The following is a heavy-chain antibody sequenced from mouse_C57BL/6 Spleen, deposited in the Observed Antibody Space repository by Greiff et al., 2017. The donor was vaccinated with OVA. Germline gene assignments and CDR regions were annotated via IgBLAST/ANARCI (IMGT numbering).Heavy chain of an antibody. Sequence: DVKLQESGPGLVKPSQSLSLTCSVTGYSITSGYYWNWIRQFPGNKLEWMGYISYDGSNNYNPSLKNRISITRDTSKNQFFLKLNSVTTEDTATYYCARAPDGGLYYYAMDYWGQGTSVTVSS. J-gene: IGHJ4*01. CDR2: ISYDGSN. D-gene: IGHD6-1*01. CDR3: ARAPDGGLYYYAMDY. V-gene: IGHV3-6*01. CDR1: GYSITSGYY.